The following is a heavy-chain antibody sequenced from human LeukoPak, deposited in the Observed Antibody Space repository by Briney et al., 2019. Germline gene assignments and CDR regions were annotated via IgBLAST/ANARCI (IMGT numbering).Heavy chain of an antibody. CDR2: IESDGSNN. D-gene: IGHD3-10*01. CDR1: QFSFNTYD. J-gene: IGHJ6*03. CDR3: AKGGGIGSGNISYMDV. V-gene: IGHV3-30*02. Sequence: PGGSLRLSCAASQFSFNTYDMSWVRQAPGKGLEWVAFIESDGSNNYYADSVKGRFTISRDISRKTVYLQMSSLRAEDTAVYYCAKGGGIGSGNISYMDVWGKGTMVTISS.